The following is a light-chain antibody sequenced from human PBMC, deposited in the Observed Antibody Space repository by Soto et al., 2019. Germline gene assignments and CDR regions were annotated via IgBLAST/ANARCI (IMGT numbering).Light chain of an antibody. Sequence: DIQMTQSPSTLSASVGDRVTITCRASQSISNWLAWFQQKPGKAPKLLIYKASILESGIPSRFSGSGSGTEFTLTISSLQPDDFATYYCQQYNTSPMYAFGQGTKLEI. V-gene: IGKV1-5*03. CDR2: KAS. J-gene: IGKJ2*01. CDR3: QQYNTSPMYA. CDR1: QSISNW.